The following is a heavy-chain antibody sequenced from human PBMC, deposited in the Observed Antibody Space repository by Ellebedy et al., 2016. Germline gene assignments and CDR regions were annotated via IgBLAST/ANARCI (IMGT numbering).Heavy chain of an antibody. V-gene: IGHV3-30*04. CDR2: ISYDGSTQ. CDR1: GFTFSSYA. J-gene: IGHJ4*02. Sequence: GESLKISXAASGFTFSSYAMHWVRQAPGRGLEWVAVISYDGSTQHYADSVKGRFTISRDNSKNTLFLQMNSLRGEDTAVYHCAREAVAGFDYWGQGTLVTVSS. CDR3: AREAVAGFDY. D-gene: IGHD6-19*01.